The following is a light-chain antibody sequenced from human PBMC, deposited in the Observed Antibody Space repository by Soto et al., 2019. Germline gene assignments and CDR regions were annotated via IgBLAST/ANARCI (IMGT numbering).Light chain of an antibody. J-gene: IGLJ3*02. CDR2: EGT. CDR1: SSDFGCYNF. Sequence: QSVLTQPASVSGSPGQSITISCSGTSSDFGCYNFVSWYQQHPGKAPKLIIYEGTKRPSGVSNRFSGSKSGNAASLTISGLQTEDEADYYCCSYADTSTFWVVFGGGTKLTVL. V-gene: IGLV2-23*03. CDR3: CSYADTSTFWVV.